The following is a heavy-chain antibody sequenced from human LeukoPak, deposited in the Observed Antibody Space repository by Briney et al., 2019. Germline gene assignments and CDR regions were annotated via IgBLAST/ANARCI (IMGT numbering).Heavy chain of an antibody. CDR2: IKSKTDGGTT. CDR3: TTERDVLRFLEWLRLHAYYFDY. CDR1: GFTFSNAW. Sequence: GGSLRLSCAASGFTFSNAWMSWVRQAPGKGLEWVGRIKSKTDGGTTDYAAPVKGRFTISRDDSKNTLYLQMNSLKTEDTAVYYCTTERDVLRFLEWLRLHAYYFDYWGQGTLVTVSS. J-gene: IGHJ4*02. D-gene: IGHD3-3*01. V-gene: IGHV3-15*01.